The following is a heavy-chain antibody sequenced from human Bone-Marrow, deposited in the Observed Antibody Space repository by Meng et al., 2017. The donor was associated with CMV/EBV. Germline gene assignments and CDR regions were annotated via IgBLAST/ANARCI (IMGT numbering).Heavy chain of an antibody. CDR2: IIPILGIA. CDR3: ARDASFTRPGWFDP. J-gene: IGHJ5*02. CDR1: GGTFSSYA. V-gene: IGHV1-69*10. D-gene: IGHD2-15*01. Sequence: SVKVSCKASGGTFSSYAISWVRQAPGQGLEWMGGIIPILGIANYAQKFQGRVTITADKSTSTAYLELSSLRSEDTAVYYCARDASFTRPGWFDPWGQGTLVTVSS.